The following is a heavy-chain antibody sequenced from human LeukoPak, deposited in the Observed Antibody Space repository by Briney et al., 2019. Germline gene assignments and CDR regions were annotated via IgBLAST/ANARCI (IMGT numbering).Heavy chain of an antibody. CDR2: VSGADGTT. J-gene: IGHJ4*02. CDR1: GFTFSAYG. Sequence: GGSLRLSCAASGFTFSAYGMSWVRQSPRKGLEWVSGVSGADGTTYYADSVKGRFTISRDNSKSTLYLQMNNLRAEDTAVYYCAKEVGGNWIDWGQGTLVTVSS. D-gene: IGHD1-1*01. V-gene: IGHV3-23*01. CDR3: AKEVGGNWID.